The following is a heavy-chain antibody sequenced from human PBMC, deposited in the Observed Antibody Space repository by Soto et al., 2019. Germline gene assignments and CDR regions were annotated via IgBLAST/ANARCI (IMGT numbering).Heavy chain of an antibody. CDR1: GYTFTSYG. D-gene: IGHD6-13*01. Sequence: ASVKVSCKASGYTFTSYGISWVRQAPGQGLEWMGWISAYNGNTNYAQKLQGRVTMITDPSTSTAYMELRSMRFDDTAVYYCARDGTSSSWYVCWRVDHWGQGTLVTVS. CDR2: ISAYNGNT. J-gene: IGHJ5*02. CDR3: ARDGTSSSWYVCWRVDH. V-gene: IGHV1-18*01.